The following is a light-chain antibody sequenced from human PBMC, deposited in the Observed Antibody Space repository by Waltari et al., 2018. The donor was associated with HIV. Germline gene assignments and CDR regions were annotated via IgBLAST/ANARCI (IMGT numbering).Light chain of an antibody. Sequence: QVVLTQSPSASAFLGASVTLTCTLSRGPSTYAIAWPQQQPEKGPRDLMKVSNDGSHNKGDGIPDRFSGSSSGAERYLTISSLQSDDEADYYCQTWDSGIRVFGGGTRLTVL. CDR1: RGPSTYA. CDR2: VSNDGSH. V-gene: IGLV4-69*01. J-gene: IGLJ3*02. CDR3: QTWDSGIRV.